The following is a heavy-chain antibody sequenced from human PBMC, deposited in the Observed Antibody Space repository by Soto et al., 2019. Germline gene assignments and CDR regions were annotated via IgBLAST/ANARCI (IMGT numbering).Heavy chain of an antibody. CDR3: ARQSLGATSYYYYGMDV. CDR1: GGSISSSSYY. Sequence: SETLSLTCTVSGGSISSSSYYWGWIRQPPGKGLEWIGSIYYSGSTYYNPSLKSRVTISVDTSKNQFSLKLSSVTAADTAVYYCARQSLGATSYYYYGMDVWGQGTTVTVSS. D-gene: IGHD1-26*01. CDR2: IYYSGST. J-gene: IGHJ6*02. V-gene: IGHV4-39*01.